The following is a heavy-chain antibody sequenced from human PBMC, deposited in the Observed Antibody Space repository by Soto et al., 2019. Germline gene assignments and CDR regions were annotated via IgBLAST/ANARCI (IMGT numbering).Heavy chain of an antibody. V-gene: IGHV1-3*01. J-gene: IGHJ6*02. CDR3: ARAGSSSWYVPLYYYYYYGIYV. Sequence: ASVKVSCKASGYTFTSYAMHWVRQAPGQRLEWMGWINAGNGNTKYSQKFQGRVTITRDTSASTAYMELSSLRSEDTAVYYCARAGSSSWYVPLYYYYYYGIYVFGQGTAVPVSS. CDR1: GYTFTSYA. D-gene: IGHD6-13*01. CDR2: INAGNGNT.